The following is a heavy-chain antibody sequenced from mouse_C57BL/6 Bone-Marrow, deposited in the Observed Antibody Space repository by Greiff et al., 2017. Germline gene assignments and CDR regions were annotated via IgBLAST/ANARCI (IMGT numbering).Heavy chain of an antibody. V-gene: IGHV1-64*01. CDR2: IHPNSGST. Sequence: QVQLQQPGAELVKPGASVKLSCKASGYTFTSYWMHWVKQRPGQGLEWIGMIHPNSGSTNYNEKFKSKATLTVDKSTSTAYMQLSSLTSEDSAVYYCARSHAPKAVNYAMDYWGQGTSVTVSS. D-gene: IGHD3-3*01. CDR1: GYTFTSYW. J-gene: IGHJ4*01. CDR3: ARSHAPKAVNYAMDY.